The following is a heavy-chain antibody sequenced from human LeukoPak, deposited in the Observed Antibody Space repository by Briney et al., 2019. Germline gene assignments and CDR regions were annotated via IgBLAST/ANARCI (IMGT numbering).Heavy chain of an antibody. V-gene: IGHV4-30-4*01. CDR3: ARGGCSGGSCYSDY. J-gene: IGHJ4*02. Sequence: PSETLSLTCPVSGGSISSGDYYWSWIRQPPGKGLEWIGYIYYSGSTYYNPSLKSRVTISVDTSKNQFSLKLSSVTAADTAVYYCARGGCSGGSCYSDYWGQGTLVTVSS. CDR2: IYYSGST. D-gene: IGHD2-15*01. CDR1: GGSISSGDYY.